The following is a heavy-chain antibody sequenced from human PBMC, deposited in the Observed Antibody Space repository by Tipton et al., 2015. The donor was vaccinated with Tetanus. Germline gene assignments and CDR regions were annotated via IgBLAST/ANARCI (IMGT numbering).Heavy chain of an antibody. Sequence: LRLSCTVSGGSISSYYWSWIRQPPGKGLEWIGDIYYSGSTNYNPSLKSRVTISVDTSKNQFSLKLSSVTAADTAVYYCARDLGDYGDYSFGYWGQGTLVTVSS. CDR2: IYYSGST. J-gene: IGHJ4*02. CDR3: ARDLGDYGDYSFGY. V-gene: IGHV4-59*01. D-gene: IGHD4-17*01. CDR1: GGSISSYY.